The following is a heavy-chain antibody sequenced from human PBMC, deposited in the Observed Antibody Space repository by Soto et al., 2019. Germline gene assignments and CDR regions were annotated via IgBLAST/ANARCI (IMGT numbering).Heavy chain of an antibody. Sequence: QMQLVQSGPEVKKPGTSVKVSCKASGFTFTSSAMQWVRQARGQRLEWIGWIVVGSGNTNYAQKFQERVTITRDMSXSXAYMELSSLRSEDTAVYYCAADPNNYGDDIDWYFDLWGRGTLVTVSS. V-gene: IGHV1-58*02. J-gene: IGHJ2*01. CDR3: AADPNNYGDDIDWYFDL. CDR1: GFTFTSSA. CDR2: IVVGSGNT. D-gene: IGHD4-17*01.